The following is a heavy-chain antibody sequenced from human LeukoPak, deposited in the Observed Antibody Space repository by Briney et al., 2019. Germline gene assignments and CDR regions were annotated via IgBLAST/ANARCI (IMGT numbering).Heavy chain of an antibody. CDR3: ARVPNQYCTSRCYYTAFDI. J-gene: IGHJ3*02. Sequence: GASVKVSCKAFRYTFTRYGIGWVRQAPGQGLEWMGWISAYNGNTNSAQNLQDRVTMTTDTSTSTAYMELRSLRSDDTAVYFCARVPNQYCTSRCYYTAFDIWGQGTMVTVSS. CDR1: RYTFTRYG. CDR2: ISAYNGNT. V-gene: IGHV1-18*01. D-gene: IGHD2/OR15-2a*01.